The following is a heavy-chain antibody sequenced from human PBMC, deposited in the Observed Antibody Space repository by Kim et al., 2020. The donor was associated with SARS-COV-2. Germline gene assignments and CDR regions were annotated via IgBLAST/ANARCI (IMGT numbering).Heavy chain of an antibody. CDR3: ARHGIVSSSWLTPAEYYFDY. D-gene: IGHD6-13*01. Sequence: SETLSLTCTVSGGSISSSSYYWGWIRQPPGKGLEWIGSIYYSGSTYYNPSLKSRVTISVDTSKNQFSLKLSSVTAADTAVYYCARHGIVSSSWLTPAEYYFDYWGQGTLVTVSS. J-gene: IGHJ4*02. CDR1: GGSISSSSYY. CDR2: IYYSGST. V-gene: IGHV4-39*01.